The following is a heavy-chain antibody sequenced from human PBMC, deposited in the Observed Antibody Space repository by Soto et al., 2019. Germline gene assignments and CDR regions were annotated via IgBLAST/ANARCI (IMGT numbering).Heavy chain of an antibody. V-gene: IGHV3-15*06. CDR3: ITIEF. CDR2: IKSKVDGGTA. Sequence: EVQLVESGGGLVKPGESLRLSCTASGFTFSDAWMTWVRQAPGKGLEWVGLIKSKVDGGTAQTAAPVNDRFTISRDDSKNTVYLQITSLKIEDTAFYYCITIEFWGHGTLVTVSS. D-gene: IGHD3-10*01. J-gene: IGHJ4*01. CDR1: GFTFSDAW.